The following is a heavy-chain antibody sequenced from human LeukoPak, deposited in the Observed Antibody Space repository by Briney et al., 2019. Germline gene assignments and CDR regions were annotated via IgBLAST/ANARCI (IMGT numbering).Heavy chain of an antibody. V-gene: IGHV4-4*02. Sequence: PSETLSLTCAVSGGSISSSNWWSWVRQPPGKGLEWIGEIYHSGSTNYNPSLKSRVTISVDKSKNQFSLKLSPVTAADTAVYYCARVLAVAGVEFLAKYNWFDPWGQGTLVTVSS. CDR3: ARVLAVAGVEFLAKYNWFDP. CDR1: GGSISSSNW. D-gene: IGHD6-19*01. J-gene: IGHJ5*02. CDR2: IYHSGST.